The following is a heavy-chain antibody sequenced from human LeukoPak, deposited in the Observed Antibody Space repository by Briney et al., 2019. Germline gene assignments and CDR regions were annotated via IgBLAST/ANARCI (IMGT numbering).Heavy chain of an antibody. CDR1: GFTFDDYA. Sequence: GGSLRLSCAASGFTFDDYAMHWVRQAPGKGLGWVSGISWNSGSIGYADSVKGRFTISRDNAKNSLYLQMNSLRAEDTALYYCARDGVVVPAAIQYYYYYMDVWGKGTTVTVSS. CDR2: ISWNSGSI. D-gene: IGHD2-2*02. J-gene: IGHJ6*03. V-gene: IGHV3-9*01. CDR3: ARDGVVVPAAIQYYYYYMDV.